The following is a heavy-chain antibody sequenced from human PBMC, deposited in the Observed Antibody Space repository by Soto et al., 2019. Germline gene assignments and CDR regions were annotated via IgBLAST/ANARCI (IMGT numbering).Heavy chain of an antibody. CDR1: GYRFSSYA. Sequence: GSVKLSCKASGYRFSSYAMNWVRQAPGQGLEWLGWINTNPGNPTYAQGFTGRFVFSLDTSVSTAYLQICSLKAEDTAVYYCARAEDCGGDCDFDYWGQGTLVTVSS. CDR2: INTNPGNP. D-gene: IGHD2-21*02. V-gene: IGHV7-4-1*01. J-gene: IGHJ4*02. CDR3: ARAEDCGGDCDFDY.